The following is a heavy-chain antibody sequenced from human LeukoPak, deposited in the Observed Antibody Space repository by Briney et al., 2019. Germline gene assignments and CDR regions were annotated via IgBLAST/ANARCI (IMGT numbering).Heavy chain of an antibody. CDR3: RLWSAGYAFDI. V-gene: IGHV4-39*01. J-gene: IGHJ3*02. CDR1: VGSISSSSYY. Sequence: SETLSLTCTVSVGSISSSSYYWGWIRQPPGKWLEWIGSIYYSGSTYYNPSLKSRVTISVDTSKNQFSLKLSSVTAADKAVYYCRLWSAGYAFDIWGQVAMVTVSS. D-gene: IGHD5-18*01. CDR2: IYYSGST.